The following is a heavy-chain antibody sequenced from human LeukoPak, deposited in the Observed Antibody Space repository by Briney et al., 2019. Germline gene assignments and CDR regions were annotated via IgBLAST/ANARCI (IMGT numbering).Heavy chain of an antibody. J-gene: IGHJ4*02. CDR3: ASWVVPAANLSNDY. V-gene: IGHV1-2*06. Sequence: ASVKVSCKPSGYTFTGYYLHRVRQAPGQGLEWMGRINPSAGGTNYAQKFQGRVTMTRDTSISTAYMELSRLRSDDTAVYYCASWVVPAANLSNDYWGQGTLVTVSS. D-gene: IGHD2-2*01. CDR1: GYTFTGYY. CDR2: INPSAGGT.